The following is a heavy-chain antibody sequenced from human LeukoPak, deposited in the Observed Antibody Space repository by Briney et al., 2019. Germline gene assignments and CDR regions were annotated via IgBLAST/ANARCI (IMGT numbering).Heavy chain of an antibody. V-gene: IGHV3-33*01. J-gene: IGHJ1*01. CDR3: ARDLRFLAYYYGSVIPTGAFQH. CDR2: IWHDGSHK. D-gene: IGHD3-10*01. Sequence: GRSLRLSCAASGFSFDTYAMHWVRQAPGQGLEWVAFIWHDGSHKFYSNSVRGQFTISRDNSKNTVYLQMNNLRADDTAVYYCARDLRFLAYYYGSVIPTGAFQHWGQGTLVTVSS. CDR1: GFSFDTYA.